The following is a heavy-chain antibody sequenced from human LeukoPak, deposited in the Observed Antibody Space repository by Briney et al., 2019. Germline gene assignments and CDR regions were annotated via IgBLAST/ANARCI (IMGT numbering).Heavy chain of an antibody. D-gene: IGHD3-9*01. V-gene: IGHV3-7*01. CDR3: ARAGRGLRYFDWLTYDY. Sequence: GGSLRLSCATSGFTFTNHWMSWVRQAPGKGLEWVANINQDGSERNYVDSVKGRFTISRDNAKNTLYLQMNSLRAEDTAVYYCARAGRGLRYFDWLTYDYWGQGTLVTVSS. CDR2: INQDGSER. J-gene: IGHJ4*02. CDR1: GFTFTNHW.